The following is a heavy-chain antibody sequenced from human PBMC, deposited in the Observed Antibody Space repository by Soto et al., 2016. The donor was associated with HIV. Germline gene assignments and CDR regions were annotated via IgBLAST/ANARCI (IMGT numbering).Heavy chain of an antibody. Sequence: DVQLLESGGDLVQPGGSLRLSCAASGFTFSSYAMSWVRQAPGRGPDWVSAMSGDGGVVYYVDSVKGRFTISRDNSKKTLYLQINGLRAEDTAIYYCARDSRSSAFYDGSGRGKFYFDYWGPGALVTVSS. CDR2: MSGDGGVV. V-gene: IGHV3-23*01. J-gene: IGHJ4*02. CDR3: ARDSRSSAFYDGSGRGKFYFDY. D-gene: IGHD3-22*01. CDR1: GFTFSSYA.